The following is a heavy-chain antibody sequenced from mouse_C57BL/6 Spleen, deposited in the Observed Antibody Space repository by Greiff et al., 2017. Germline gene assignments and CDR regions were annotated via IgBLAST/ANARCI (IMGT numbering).Heavy chain of an antibody. V-gene: IGHV1-61*01. D-gene: IGHD1-1*02. Sequence: QVQLQQPGAELVRPGSSVTLSCKASGYTFTSYWMDWVKQRPGQGLEWIGNIYPSDSETHYNQKFKDKATLTVDKSTSSAYMQRSSLTSEDSAVYYCARFNYPDYWGQGTTLTVSS. CDR3: ARFNYPDY. J-gene: IGHJ2*01. CDR1: GYTFTSYW. CDR2: IYPSDSET.